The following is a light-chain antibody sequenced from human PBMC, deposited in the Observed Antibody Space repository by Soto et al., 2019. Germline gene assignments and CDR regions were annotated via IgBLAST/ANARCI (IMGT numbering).Light chain of an antibody. CDR3: CSYAGSLTFEV. V-gene: IGLV2-11*01. J-gene: IGLJ2*01. CDR2: DVT. Sequence: QSALTQPRSVTGSPGQSVTISCTGTGSDVGSYNYVSWYQQHPGKVPKLLIYDVTKRPSGVPDRFSGSRSGNTASLTISGLQPEDEADYYCCSYAGSLTFEVFGGGTKLTVL. CDR1: GSDVGSYNY.